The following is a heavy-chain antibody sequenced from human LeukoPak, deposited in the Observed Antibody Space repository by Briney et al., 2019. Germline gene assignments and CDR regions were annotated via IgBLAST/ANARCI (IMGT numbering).Heavy chain of an antibody. CDR3: ARGGGKGYYGSGSYYRTNWFDP. J-gene: IGHJ5*02. Sequence: SVKVSCKASGGTFSSYAISWVRQAPGQGLGWMGGIIPIFGTANYAQKFQGRVTITAGESTSTAYMELSSLRSEDTAVYYCARGGGKGYYGSGSYYRTNWFDPWGQGTLVTVSS. V-gene: IGHV1-69*13. CDR1: GGTFSSYA. CDR2: IIPIFGTA. D-gene: IGHD3-10*01.